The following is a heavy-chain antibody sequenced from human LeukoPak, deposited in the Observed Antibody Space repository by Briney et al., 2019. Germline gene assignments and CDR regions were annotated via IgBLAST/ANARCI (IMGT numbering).Heavy chain of an antibody. CDR1: GGSFSSGSDY. J-gene: IGHJ4*02. V-gene: IGHV4-61*01. CDR3: ARGQAALWFGEL. Sequence: SETLSLTCTVSGGSFSSGSDYWSWIRQPPGKGLEWIGHISYSGSTNYSPSLKSRVTISLDTSKNQLSLKLSSVTTADTAVYYCARGQAALWFGELWGQGTLVTVSS. CDR2: ISYSGST. D-gene: IGHD3-10*01.